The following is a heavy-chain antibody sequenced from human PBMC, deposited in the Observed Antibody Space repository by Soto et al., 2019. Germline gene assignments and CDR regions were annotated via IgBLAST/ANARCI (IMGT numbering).Heavy chain of an antibody. CDR3: VHSEIEHNVLDP. J-gene: IGHJ5*02. CDR2: VYWNDDK. Sequence: SGPTLVNPTQTLTLTCTLSGFSLTTSGVSVGWIRQPPGKALEWLALVYWNDDKRYSPSLKTRLTITKDTSKNLVVLTLTNVDRVDTATYLCVHSEIEHNVLDPWGQGITVTV. V-gene: IGHV2-5*01. D-gene: IGHD2-21*01. CDR1: GFSLTTSGVS.